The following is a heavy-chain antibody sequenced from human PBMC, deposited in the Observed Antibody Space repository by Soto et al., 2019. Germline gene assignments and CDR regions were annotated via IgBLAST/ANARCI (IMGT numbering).Heavy chain of an antibody. V-gene: IGHV1-69*02. Sequence: QVHLVQSGAEVKKPGSSVKVSCQGSGSTFSSYTVSWVRQAPGQGLEWMGRIIPVLGVTNYAPKFKGRVTITADKSKTTAYMELSSLRSGDTAVYYCARRRYCGADCYSKYYYGMDVWGQGTTVTVSS. CDR3: ARRRYCGADCYSKYYYGMDV. CDR1: GSTFSSYT. J-gene: IGHJ6*02. D-gene: IGHD2-21*02. CDR2: IIPVLGVT.